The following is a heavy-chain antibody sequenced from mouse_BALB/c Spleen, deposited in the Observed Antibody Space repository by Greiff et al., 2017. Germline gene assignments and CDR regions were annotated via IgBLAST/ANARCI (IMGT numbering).Heavy chain of an antibody. Sequence: EVQRVESGPGLVKPSQSLSLTCTVTGYSITSDYAWSWIRQFPGNTLEWMGYISYSGSTSYNPSLKSRISITRDTSKNQFFLQLNSVTTEDTATYYCARIYDGYSWFAYWGQGTLVTVSA. D-gene: IGHD2-3*01. CDR2: ISYSGST. CDR1: GYSITSDYA. CDR3: ARIYDGYSWFAY. V-gene: IGHV3-2*02. J-gene: IGHJ3*01.